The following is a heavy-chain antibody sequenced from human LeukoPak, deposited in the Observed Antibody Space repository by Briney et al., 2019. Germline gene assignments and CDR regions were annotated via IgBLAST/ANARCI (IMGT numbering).Heavy chain of an antibody. J-gene: IGHJ3*02. Sequence: GGSLRLSCAASGFTFSSYGMHWVRQAPGKGLEWVAFIRHDGSNENYADSVKGQFTISRDNSKNTLSLQMTSLRAEDTAVYYCAKDRGWELLLWDALDIWGQGTTVTVSS. V-gene: IGHV3-30*02. D-gene: IGHD2-15*01. CDR3: AKDRGWELLLWDALDI. CDR2: IRHDGSNE. CDR1: GFTFSSYG.